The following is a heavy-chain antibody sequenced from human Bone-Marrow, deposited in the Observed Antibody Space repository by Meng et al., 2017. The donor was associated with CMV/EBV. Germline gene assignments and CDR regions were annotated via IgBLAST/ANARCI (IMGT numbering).Heavy chain of an antibody. J-gene: IGHJ4*02. D-gene: IGHD2-2*02. Sequence: LETLSLTCTVSGGSISSSSYYWGWIRQPPGKGLEWIGSIYYSGSTYYNPSLKSRVTISVDTSKNQFYLKLSSVSAADTAVYYCARAARHFLQRGFCSSTSCYKTPIDYWGQGTLVSVSS. CDR3: ARAARHFLQRGFCSSTSCYKTPIDY. V-gene: IGHV4-39*07. CDR2: IYYSGST. CDR1: GGSISSSSYY.